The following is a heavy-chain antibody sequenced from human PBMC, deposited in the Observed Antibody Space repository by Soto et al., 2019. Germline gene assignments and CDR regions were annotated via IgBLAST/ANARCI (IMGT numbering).Heavy chain of an antibody. V-gene: IGHV4-39*01. Sequence: QLQLQESGPGLVKPSETLSLACTVSGGSISSNSYYWDWIRQPPGKGLEWIGSMYYSGATYHNPSLQCRVTISVDTSKHQFSLHLSSVTAADTAVYYCARHAAYDSVWGKSDGSDYWGQGTLVTVSS. CDR1: GGSISSNSYY. CDR3: ARHAAYDSVWGKSDGSDY. D-gene: IGHD3-16*01. J-gene: IGHJ4*02. CDR2: MYYSGAT.